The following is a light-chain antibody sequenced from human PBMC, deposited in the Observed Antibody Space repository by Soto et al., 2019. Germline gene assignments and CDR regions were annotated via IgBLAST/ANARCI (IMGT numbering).Light chain of an antibody. CDR1: QSISSY. CDR3: QQSYSTLWT. V-gene: IGKV1-39*01. J-gene: IGKJ1*01. Sequence: DIQMTQSPSSLSASVGDRVTITCRASQSISSYLNWYQQKPGKAPKLLIYSASSLQSGVPSTFGGSGSSTYITLTISSLPPEDFATYYGQQSYSTLWTFGQGTKVEIK. CDR2: SAS.